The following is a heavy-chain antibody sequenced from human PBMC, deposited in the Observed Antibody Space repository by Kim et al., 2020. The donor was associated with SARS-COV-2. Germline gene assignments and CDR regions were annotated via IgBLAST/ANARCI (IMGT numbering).Heavy chain of an antibody. CDR3: AGAVAYDY. D-gene: IGHD6-19*01. J-gene: IGHJ4*02. Sequence: RSTSYADSVKGRFTISRDNAKHTLYLQMNSLRAEDTAVYYCAGAVAYDYWGQGTLVTVSS. V-gene: IGHV3-74*01. CDR2: RST.